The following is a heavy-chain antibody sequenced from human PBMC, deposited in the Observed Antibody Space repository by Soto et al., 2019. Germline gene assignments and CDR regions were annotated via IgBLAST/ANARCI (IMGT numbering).Heavy chain of an antibody. D-gene: IGHD3-10*01. CDR3: ARVGGYVLAV. Sequence: SETLSLSCTVSGYSISSGYYWGWIRQPPGKGLEWIGSIYHSGSTYYNPSLQSRVTISVDTSKNQFSLKLSSVTSADTAVYYCARVGGYVLAVWGQGTSVTVS. CDR2: IYHSGST. V-gene: IGHV4-38-2*02. J-gene: IGHJ6*02. CDR1: GYSISSGYY.